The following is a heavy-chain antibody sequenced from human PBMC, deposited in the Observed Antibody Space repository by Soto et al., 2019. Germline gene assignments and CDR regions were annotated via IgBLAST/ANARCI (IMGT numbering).Heavy chain of an antibody. V-gene: IGHV3-48*03. CDR2: ISSSGSTI. CDR3: ARKGIAVAGIAFDI. CDR1: GFTFSSYE. J-gene: IGHJ3*02. Sequence: VGSLRLSSAVSGFTFSSYEMNWVRQAPGKGLEWVSYISSSGSTIYYADSVKGRFTISRDNAKNSLYLQMNSLRAEDTAVYYCARKGIAVAGIAFDIWGQGTMVTVSS. D-gene: IGHD6-19*01.